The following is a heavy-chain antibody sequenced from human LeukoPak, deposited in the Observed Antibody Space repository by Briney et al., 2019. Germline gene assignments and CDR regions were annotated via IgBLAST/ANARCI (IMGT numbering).Heavy chain of an antibody. J-gene: IGHJ4*02. CDR3: ARDQFRTRGYFDY. CDR1: GGSISSGSYY. D-gene: IGHD3-10*01. CDR2: IYTSGST. V-gene: IGHV4-61*02. Sequence: PSETLSLTCTVSGGSISSGSYYWSWIRQPAGKGLEWIGRIYTSGSTNYNPSLKSRVTISVDTSKNQFSLKLSSVTAADTAVYYCARDQFRTRGYFDYWGQGTLVTVSS.